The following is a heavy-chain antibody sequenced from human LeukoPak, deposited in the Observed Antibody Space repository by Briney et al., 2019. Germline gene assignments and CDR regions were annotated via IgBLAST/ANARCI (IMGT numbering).Heavy chain of an antibody. CDR3: ALADYYDSSGYYYHRY. CDR2: IYYSGST. D-gene: IGHD3-22*01. Sequence: ASETLSLTCTVSGGSISIGGYYWSGIRQHPGKGLEWIGYIYYSGSTYYNPSLKSRVTISVDTSKNQFSLELSSVTAADTAVYYCALADYYDSSGYYYHRYWGQGTLVTVSS. J-gene: IGHJ4*02. CDR1: GGSISIGGYY. V-gene: IGHV4-31*03.